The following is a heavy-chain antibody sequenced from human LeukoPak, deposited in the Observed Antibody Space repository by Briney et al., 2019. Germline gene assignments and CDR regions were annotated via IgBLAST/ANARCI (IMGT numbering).Heavy chain of an antibody. CDR2: IIPIFGTA. J-gene: IGHJ4*02. D-gene: IGHD5-24*01. V-gene: IGHV1-69*13. CDR1: GGTFSSYA. Sequence: GASVKVSCKASGGTFSSYAISWVRQAPGQGLEWMGGIIPIFGTANYAQKFQGRVTITADESTSTAYMELSSLRAEDTAVYYCAKGRDGYQNSFDYWGQGTLVTVSS. CDR3: AKGRDGYQNSFDY.